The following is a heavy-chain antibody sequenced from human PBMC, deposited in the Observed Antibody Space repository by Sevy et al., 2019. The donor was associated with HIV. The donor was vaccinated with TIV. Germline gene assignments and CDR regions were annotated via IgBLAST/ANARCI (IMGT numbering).Heavy chain of an antibody. CDR2: IYYNGHI. J-gene: IGHJ4*02. D-gene: IGHD1-26*01. Sequence: SETLSLTCTVSGGSITSLYWNWTRQPPGKGLEWIANIYYNGHINYNPSFKSRVTLSLDTSKNQFSLRLSSVTAADTAMYYCAGENAWGRGYSWGQGTLVTVSS. CDR3: AGENAWGRGYS. CDR1: GGSITSLY. V-gene: IGHV4-59*08.